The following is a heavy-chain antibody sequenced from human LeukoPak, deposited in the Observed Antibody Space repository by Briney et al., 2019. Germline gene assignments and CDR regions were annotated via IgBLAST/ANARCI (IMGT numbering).Heavy chain of an antibody. CDR3: ARTYYDILTGYNPYFDY. CDR1: GFTFSTYS. J-gene: IGHJ4*02. V-gene: IGHV3-21*01. CDR2: ITSSSASI. Sequence: GGSLRLSCAASGFTFSTYSMNWVRQAPGKGLEWVSSITSSSASIYYADSVKGRFTISRNNAKNSLYLQMNSLRAEDTAVYYCARTYYDILTGYNPYFDYWGQGTLVTVSS. D-gene: IGHD3-9*01.